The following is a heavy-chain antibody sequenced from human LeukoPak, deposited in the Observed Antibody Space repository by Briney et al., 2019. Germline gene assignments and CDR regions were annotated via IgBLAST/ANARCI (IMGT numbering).Heavy chain of an antibody. V-gene: IGHV1-18*01. CDR2: ISAYNGDT. Sequence: ASVKVSCKASGYTFTSNAMNWVRQAPGQGLEWMGWISAYNGDTNYAQNLQGRVTMTTDTSTSTAYMELRSLRSDDTAVYYCARLNPSGFDYWGQGTLVTVSS. CDR3: ARLNPSGFDY. J-gene: IGHJ4*02. CDR1: GYTFTSNA. D-gene: IGHD1-26*01.